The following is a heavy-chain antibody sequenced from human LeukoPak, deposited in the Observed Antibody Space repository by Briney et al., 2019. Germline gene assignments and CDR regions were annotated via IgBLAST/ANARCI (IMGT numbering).Heavy chain of an antibody. J-gene: IGHJ4*02. D-gene: IGHD2-2*01. CDR1: GFTFTSSA. CDR3: AAVGVPGYCSSTSCYPYYFDY. V-gene: IGHV1-58*01. Sequence: SVKVSCKASGFTFTSSAVQWVRQARGQRLEWIGWIVVRSGNTNYAQKFQERVTITRDMCTSTAYMELSSLRSEDTAVYYCAAVGVPGYCSSTSCYPYYFDYWGQGTLVTVSS. CDR2: IVVRSGNT.